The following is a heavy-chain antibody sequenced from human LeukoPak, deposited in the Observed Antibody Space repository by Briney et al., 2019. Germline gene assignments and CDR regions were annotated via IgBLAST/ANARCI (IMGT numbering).Heavy chain of an antibody. CDR1: GGSMSTCY. D-gene: IGHD2-2*01. V-gene: IGHV4-59*01. CDR3: ARTVPPPVCSFTTCPPTPSFYYYYMDV. J-gene: IGHJ6*03. CDR2: VYYSGNS. Sequence: SSETLSLTCSVSGGSMSTCYWSWIRQPPGKGLEWIGFVYYSGNSNYNPSLKSRTTISIDTSKNQFSLRLRSVTAADTAVYYCARTVPPPVCSFTTCPPTPSFYYYYMDVWGKGTTVTVPS.